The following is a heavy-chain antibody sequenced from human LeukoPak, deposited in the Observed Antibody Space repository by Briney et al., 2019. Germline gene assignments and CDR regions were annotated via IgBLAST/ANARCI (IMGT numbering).Heavy chain of an antibody. CDR3: AKDGGYYDSSGYYYFDVDNWYDP. J-gene: IGHJ5*02. CDR2: ISGSGGST. Sequence: PGGSLRLSCAASGFTFNTYWMSWVRQAPGKGLEWVSAISGSGGSTYYADSVKGRFTISRDNSKNTLYLQMNSLRAEDTAVYYCAKDGGYYDSSGYYYFDVDNWYDPWGQGTLVTVSS. CDR1: GFTFNTYW. D-gene: IGHD3-22*01. V-gene: IGHV3-23*01.